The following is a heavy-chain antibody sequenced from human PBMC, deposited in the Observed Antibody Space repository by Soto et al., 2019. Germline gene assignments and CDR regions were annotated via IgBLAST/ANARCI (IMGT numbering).Heavy chain of an antibody. CDR3: ASSHAGAHITAAVH. V-gene: IGHV4-30-2*01. Sequence: QLQLQESGSGLVKPSQTLSLTCAVSGGSISSGGYSWNWIRQPPGKVLEWIGYIYHIGSTYYNPSLKSRVTKSVARSKNQFSMKLSSVTAADTAVYYCASSHAGAHITAAVHWGQGTLVTVSS. CDR1: GGSISSGGYS. J-gene: IGHJ4*02. CDR2: IYHIGST. D-gene: IGHD6-13*01.